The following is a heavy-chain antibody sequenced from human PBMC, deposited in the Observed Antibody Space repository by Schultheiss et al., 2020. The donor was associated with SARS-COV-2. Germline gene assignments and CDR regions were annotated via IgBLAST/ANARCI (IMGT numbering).Heavy chain of an antibody. CDR1: GGSISSSSYY. V-gene: IGHV4-39*07. CDR3: ARVGVGADY. D-gene: IGHD3-16*01. Sequence: SETLSLTCTVSGGSISSSSYYWGWIRQSPGKGLEWIGEISDNGGTSYNPSLKSRVTISVDTSKNQFSLKLSSVTAADTAVYYCARVGVGADYWGQGTLVTVSS. J-gene: IGHJ4*02. CDR2: ISDNGGT.